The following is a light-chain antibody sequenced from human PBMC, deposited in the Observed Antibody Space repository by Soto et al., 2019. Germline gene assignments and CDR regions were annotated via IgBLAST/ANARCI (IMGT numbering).Light chain of an antibody. CDR1: QSVSSN. J-gene: IGKJ4*02. CDR2: GAS. CDR3: QKYNYRRPPVT. V-gene: IGKV3-15*01. Sequence: DIVLTQSPATVSVSPGERATLSCRASQSVSSNLAWYQHKVGQAPRLLIYGASTRVTGVPARFSGSGSGTDFNITISFLKSEDFGIYYCQKYNYRRPPVTFGGGTKVEI.